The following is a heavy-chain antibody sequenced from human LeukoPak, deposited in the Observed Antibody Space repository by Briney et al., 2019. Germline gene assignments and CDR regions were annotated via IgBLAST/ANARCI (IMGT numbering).Heavy chain of an antibody. Sequence: GGSLRLSCAASGFIFSTYWMNWVRQAQGKGPEWLANIRQDGGEVHYVDSVKGRFTVSRDNAKNSLHLQMNNLRAGDTAVYYCARDVVRDSWPDYWGQGTQVTVSS. CDR1: GFIFSTYW. V-gene: IGHV3-7*01. CDR2: IRQDGGEV. D-gene: IGHD4-23*01. CDR3: ARDVVRDSWPDY. J-gene: IGHJ4*02.